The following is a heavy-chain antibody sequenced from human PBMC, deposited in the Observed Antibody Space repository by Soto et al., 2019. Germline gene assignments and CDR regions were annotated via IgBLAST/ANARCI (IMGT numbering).Heavy chain of an antibody. CDR2: IYYSGST. Sequence: PSETLSLTCTVSGGSISSYYWSWIRQPPGKGLEWIGYIYYSGSTNYNPSLKSRVTISVNTSKNQFSLKLSSVTAADTAVYYCARHISSDYDILTGYPSHPFDYWGQGTLVTVSS. CDR1: GGSISSYY. D-gene: IGHD3-9*01. J-gene: IGHJ4*02. V-gene: IGHV4-59*08. CDR3: ARHISSDYDILTGYPSHPFDY.